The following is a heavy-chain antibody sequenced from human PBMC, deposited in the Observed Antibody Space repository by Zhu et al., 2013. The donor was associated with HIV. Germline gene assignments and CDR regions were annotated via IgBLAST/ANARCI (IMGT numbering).Heavy chain of an antibody. V-gene: IGHV1-69*06. D-gene: IGHD6-19*01. CDR3: AREGGYSSGWNGVLNY. CDR2: IIPIFGTA. Sequence: QVQLVQSGAEVKKPGSSVKVSCKASGGTFSSYAISWVRQAPGQGLEWMGGIIPIFGTANYAQKFQGRVTITADKSTSTAYMELSSLRSEDTAVYYCAREGGYSSGWNGVLNYWGQGNPGHRLL. J-gene: IGHJ4*02. CDR1: GGTFSSYA.